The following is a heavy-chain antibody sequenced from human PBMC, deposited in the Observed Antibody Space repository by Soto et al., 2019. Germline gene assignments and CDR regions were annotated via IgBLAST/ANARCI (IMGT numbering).Heavy chain of an antibody. Sequence: ASVKVSCKASGYTFTGYYMHWVRQAPGQGLEWMGWINPNSGGTNYAQKFQGWVTMTRDTSISTAYMELSRLRSDDTAVYYCARGPIVVVPAAITDYYYYYMDVWGKGTTVTVSS. CDR1: GYTFTGYY. V-gene: IGHV1-2*04. CDR2: INPNSGGT. D-gene: IGHD2-2*01. J-gene: IGHJ6*03. CDR3: ARGPIVVVPAAITDYYYYYMDV.